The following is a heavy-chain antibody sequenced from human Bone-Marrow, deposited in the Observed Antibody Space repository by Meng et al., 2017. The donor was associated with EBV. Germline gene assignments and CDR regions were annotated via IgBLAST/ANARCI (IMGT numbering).Heavy chain of an antibody. CDR2: IYHSWST. Sequence: QLHDSCPGLVVPAAILSLTCAVDCVSISGSNWWSWVRQPPGKVLEWIGEIYHSWSTNYNPSLKSRVTISVDNSKNQFSLKLSSVTAADTAVYYCARGQSIAVAVSTNYFDYWGQGTLVTVSS. CDR1: CVSISGSNW. J-gene: IGHJ4*02. V-gene: IGHV4-4*02. D-gene: IGHD6-19*01. CDR3: ARGQSIAVAVSTNYFDY.